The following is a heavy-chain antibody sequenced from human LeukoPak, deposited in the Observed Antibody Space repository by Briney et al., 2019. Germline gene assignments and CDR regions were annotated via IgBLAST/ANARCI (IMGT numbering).Heavy chain of an antibody. CDR2: ISSSGSTI. CDR1: GFTFSDYY. V-gene: IGHV3-11*04. D-gene: IGHD3-3*01. CDR3: ARGGYYGVWYYYYMDV. J-gene: IGHJ6*03. Sequence: GGSLRLSCAASGFTFSDYYMSWIRQAPGKGLEWVSYISSSGSTIYYADSVKGRFTISRGNAKNSLYLQMNSLRAEDTAVYYCARGGYYGVWYYYYMDVWGKGTTVTVSS.